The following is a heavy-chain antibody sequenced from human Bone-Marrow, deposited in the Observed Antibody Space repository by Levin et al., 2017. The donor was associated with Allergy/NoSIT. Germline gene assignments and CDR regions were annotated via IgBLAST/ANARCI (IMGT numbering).Heavy chain of an antibody. CDR2: INPNSGGT. V-gene: IGHV1-2*02. J-gene: IGHJ5*02. Sequence: GESLKISCKASGYTFTGYYMHWVRQAPGQGLEWMGWINPNSGGTNYAQKFQGRVTMTRDTSISTAYMELSRLRSDDTAVYYCARAGVRGNGWFDPWGQGTLVTVSS. D-gene: IGHD3-10*01. CDR1: GYTFTGYY. CDR3: ARAGVRGNGWFDP.